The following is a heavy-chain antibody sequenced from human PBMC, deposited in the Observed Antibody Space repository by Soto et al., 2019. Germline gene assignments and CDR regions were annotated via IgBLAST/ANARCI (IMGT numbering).Heavy chain of an antibody. D-gene: IGHD6-13*01. CDR2: ISFEGSHK. J-gene: IGHJ4*02. V-gene: IGHV3-30*03. CDR1: GFMFSSYG. Sequence: PGGSLRLSCAASGFMFSSYGMHWIRQTPGKGLQWVAVISFEGSHKYYADSVKGRFTVSRDNPKNTVSLQMDSLTVEDSALYYCVRAAGVAAAGSSQGVLWGQGTLVTVSS. CDR3: VRAAGVAAAGSSQGVL.